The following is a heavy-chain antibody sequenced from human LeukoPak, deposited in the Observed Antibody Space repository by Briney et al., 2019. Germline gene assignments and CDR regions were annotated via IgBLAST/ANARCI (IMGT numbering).Heavy chain of an antibody. D-gene: IGHD3-16*01. J-gene: IGHJ4*02. CDR2: VSPADSDT. CDR3: ARQGAELGNFDY. CDR1: GYRFTNYW. Sequence: GESLKIFCKGSGYRFTNYWIGWVRQMPGEGLEWMGAVSPADSDTRYSPSFQGQVTISADESINTAYLQLTSLKASETAMYYGARQGAELGNFDYWGQGTLVIVSS. V-gene: IGHV5-51*01.